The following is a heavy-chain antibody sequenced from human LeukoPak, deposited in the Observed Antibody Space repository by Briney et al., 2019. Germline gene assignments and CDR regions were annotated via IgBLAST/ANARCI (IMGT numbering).Heavy chain of an antibody. CDR2: IKQDGSQK. CDR3: ARDWYYYDNSGFYGEY. D-gene: IGHD3-22*01. J-gene: IGHJ4*02. CDR1: GFTFSSYW. V-gene: IGHV3-7*04. Sequence: GGSLRLSCAASGFTFSSYWMSWVRQAPGKGLEWEANIKQDGSQKFYVDSVKGRFTISRDNAKNSLYLQMNSLRADDTAVYYCARDWYYYDNSGFYGEYWGQGTLVTVSS.